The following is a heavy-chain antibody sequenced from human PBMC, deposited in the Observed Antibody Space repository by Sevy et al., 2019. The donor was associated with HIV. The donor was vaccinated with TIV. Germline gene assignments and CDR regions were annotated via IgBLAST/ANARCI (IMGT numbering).Heavy chain of an antibody. CDR3: AGYYDSSGYYGFDY. CDR1: GFTFDDYG. V-gene: IGHV3-20*04. D-gene: IGHD3-22*01. Sequence: GGSLRLSCEASGFTFDDYGMRWVRQAPGTGLEWVSGINWNGANIAYADSVRGRFTISRDNAKKSLYLQMNSLRVEDTALYYCAGYYDSSGYYGFDYWGQRTLVTVSS. CDR2: INWNGANI. J-gene: IGHJ4*02.